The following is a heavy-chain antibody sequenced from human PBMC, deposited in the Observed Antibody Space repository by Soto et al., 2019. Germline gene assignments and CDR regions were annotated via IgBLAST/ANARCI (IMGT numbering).Heavy chain of an antibody. CDR1: GGSFSGYG. V-gene: IGHV4-34*01. D-gene: IGHD3-10*01. CDR3: ARIGRGRYYGSGGVGLYYYYGMDV. J-gene: IGHJ6*02. Sequence: SVTLCVTWAVDGGSFSGYGWSWIRQTTGKGLEWIGEINHSGSTNYNPSLKSRVTISVDTSKNQFSLKLSSVTAADTAVYYCARIGRGRYYGSGGVGLYYYYGMDVWGQGTTVTVSS. CDR2: INHSGST.